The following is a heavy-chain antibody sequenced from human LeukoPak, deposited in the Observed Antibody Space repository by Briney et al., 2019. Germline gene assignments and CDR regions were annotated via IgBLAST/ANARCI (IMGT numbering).Heavy chain of an antibody. CDR1: GFTFSSYG. CDR3: ARAPIVVVPAAPDAFDI. J-gene: IGHJ3*02. Sequence: GGSLRLSCAASGFTFSSYGMHWVRQAPGKGLEWVAVTWYDGSNKYYADSVKGRFTISRDNSKNTLYLQMNSLRAEDTAVYYCARAPIVVVPAAPDAFDIWGQGTMVTVSS. D-gene: IGHD2-2*01. CDR2: TWYDGSNK. V-gene: IGHV3-33*01.